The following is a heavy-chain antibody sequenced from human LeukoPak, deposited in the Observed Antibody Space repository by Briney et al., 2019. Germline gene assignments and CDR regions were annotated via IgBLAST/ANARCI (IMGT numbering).Heavy chain of an antibody. CDR2: ISSSGSTI. CDR1: GFTFSDYN. CDR3: ARDEALGIQLWKLIDY. Sequence: GGSLRLSCAASGFTFSDYNMRWIRQAPGKGLECVSYISSSGSTIYYADSVKGRFTISRDNAKNSLYLQMNSLRAEDTAVYYCARDEALGIQLWKLIDYWGQGTLVTVSS. V-gene: IGHV3-11*01. J-gene: IGHJ4*02. D-gene: IGHD5-18*01.